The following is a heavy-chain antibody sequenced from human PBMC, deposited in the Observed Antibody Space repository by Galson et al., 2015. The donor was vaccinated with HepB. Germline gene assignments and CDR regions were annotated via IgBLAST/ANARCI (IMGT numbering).Heavy chain of an antibody. V-gene: IGHV1-69*13. CDR2: IIPIFGTA. D-gene: IGHD3-3*01. Sequence: SVKVSCKASGGTFSSYAISWVRQAPGQGLEWMGGIIPIFGTANYAQKFQGRVTITADESTSTAYMELSSLRSEDTAMYYCARQGFLEWSISYYYYGMDVWGQGTTVTVSS. CDR1: GGTFSSYA. J-gene: IGHJ6*02. CDR3: ARQGFLEWSISYYYYGMDV.